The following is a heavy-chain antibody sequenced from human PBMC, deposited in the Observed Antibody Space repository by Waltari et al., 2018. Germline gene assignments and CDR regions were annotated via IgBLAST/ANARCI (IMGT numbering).Heavy chain of an antibody. CDR2: FDPEDGET. J-gene: IGHJ6*02. Sequence: QVQLVQSGAEVKKPGASVKVSCKVSGYTVTELSMHWVRQAPGKGLEWMGGFDPEDGETISAQKFQGRVTMTEDTSTDTAYMELRSLRSEDTAVYYCATDRDGDNTYGLYIWGQGTTVTVSS. CDR3: ATDRDGDNTYGLYI. V-gene: IGHV1-24*01. D-gene: IGHD4-17*01. CDR1: GYTVTELS.